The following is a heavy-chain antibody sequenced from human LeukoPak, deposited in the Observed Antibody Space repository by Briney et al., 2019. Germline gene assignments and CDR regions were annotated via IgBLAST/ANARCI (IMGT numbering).Heavy chain of an antibody. Sequence: GGSLRLSCAASGFTFSSYSMNWVRQAPGKGLEWVSSISCSSSYIYYADSVKGRFTISRDNAKNSLYLQMNSLRAEDTSVYYCARGEVVGATFDYWGQGTLVTVCS. CDR3: ARGEVVGATFDY. D-gene: IGHD1-26*01. J-gene: IGHJ4*02. CDR2: ISCSSSYI. V-gene: IGHV3-21*01. CDR1: GFTFSSYS.